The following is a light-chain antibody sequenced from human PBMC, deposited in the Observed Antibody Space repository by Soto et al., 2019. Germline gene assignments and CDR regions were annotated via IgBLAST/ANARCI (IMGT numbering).Light chain of an antibody. V-gene: IGKV1-39*01. CDR3: QQSYSTPPFT. CDR1: QSVSSY. CDR2: EAS. J-gene: IGKJ3*01. Sequence: DIQMTQSPSPLSAYVGDRVDITCRTSQSVSSYLNWYQSKPGKAPKLLIYEASSLESGVPSRFSGSGSGTDFTLTISSLQPEDSATYYCQQSYSTPPFTFGPG.